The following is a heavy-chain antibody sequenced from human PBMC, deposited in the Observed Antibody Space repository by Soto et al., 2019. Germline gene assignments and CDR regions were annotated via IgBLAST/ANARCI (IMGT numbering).Heavy chain of an antibody. CDR3: ARDVYYYDSSGRSGWFDP. V-gene: IGHV1-18*01. Sequence: GASVKVSCKASGYTFTSYGISWVRQAPGQGLEWMGWISAYNGNTNYAQKLQGRVTMTTDTSTSTAYMELRSLRSDDTAVYYCARDVYYYDSSGRSGWFDPWGQGTLVTV. CDR2: ISAYNGNT. CDR1: GYTFTSYG. D-gene: IGHD3-22*01. J-gene: IGHJ5*02.